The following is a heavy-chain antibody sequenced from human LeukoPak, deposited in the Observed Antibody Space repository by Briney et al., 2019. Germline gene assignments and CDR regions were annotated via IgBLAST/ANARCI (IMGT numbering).Heavy chain of an antibody. CDR2: INSNSGVT. V-gene: IGHV1-2*06. CDR1: GYTFIHYF. D-gene: IGHD7-27*01. J-gene: IGHJ4*02. Sequence: VKVSCKASGYTFIHYFIHWVRQAPGQGLEWMGRINSNSGVTEYTQKFQGRVTMTRDTSITTVYMELSSLTSDDTAVYYCARDLSSTSNWELDYWGQGTLVTVSS. CDR3: ARDLSSTSNWELDY.